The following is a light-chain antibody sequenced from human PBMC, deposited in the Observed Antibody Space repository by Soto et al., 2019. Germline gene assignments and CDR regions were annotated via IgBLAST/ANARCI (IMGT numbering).Light chain of an antibody. Sequence: EIVLTQSPGSLSLSPGQRATLSCMASQSVDTTFFAWYQKKPGQAPRLLIYGATKRATGIPDRFSGSGSGTDFTLIISRLEPEDFAGYYCLQYMSSVTFGQRPKVEIK. CDR1: QSVDTTF. CDR2: GAT. V-gene: IGKV3-20*01. J-gene: IGKJ1*01. CDR3: LQYMSSVT.